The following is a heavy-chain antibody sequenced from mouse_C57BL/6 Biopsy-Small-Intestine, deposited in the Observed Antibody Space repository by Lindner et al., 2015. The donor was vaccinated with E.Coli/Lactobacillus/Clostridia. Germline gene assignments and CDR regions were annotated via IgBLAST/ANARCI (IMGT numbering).Heavy chain of an antibody. J-gene: IGHJ2*01. CDR2: ISGSSSTI. CDR3: ARNYYGSGYDY. D-gene: IGHD1-1*01. Sequence: VQLQESGGGLVKPGGSLKLSCTASGFIFGDHGMHWVRQAPEKGLEWVAYISGSSSTIFYVDVLKGRFTISRDNAKNTLFLQMTSLRSEDTAIYYCARNYYGSGYDYWGQGTTLTVSS. CDR1: GFIFGDHG. V-gene: IGHV5-17*01.